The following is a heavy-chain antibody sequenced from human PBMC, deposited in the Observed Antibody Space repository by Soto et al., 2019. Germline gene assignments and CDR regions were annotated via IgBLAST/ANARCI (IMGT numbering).Heavy chain of an antibody. J-gene: IGHJ4*02. Sequence: QVQLVESGGGVVQPGRSLRLSCAASGFTFSSYGMHWVRQAPGKGLEWVAVIWYDGSNKYYADSVKGRFTISRDNSKNTVYLQMNSLRAEDTAVYYCARDKGWELPSLAYWGQGTLVTVSS. CDR2: IWYDGSNK. V-gene: IGHV3-33*01. CDR1: GFTFSSYG. D-gene: IGHD1-26*01. CDR3: ARDKGWELPSLAY.